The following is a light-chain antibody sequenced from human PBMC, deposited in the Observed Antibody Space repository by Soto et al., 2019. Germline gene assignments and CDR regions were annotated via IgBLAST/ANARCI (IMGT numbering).Light chain of an antibody. CDR3: QQYYSTPYT. CDR2: WAS. CDR1: QSVLSRSNNNNY. Sequence: DIVMTQSPDSLVVSLGERATISCKSSQSVLSRSNNNNYLAWYQQRPGQPPKPLIYWASTRKPGVPDRFSGSGSGTDFTLTISSLQAEDVAVYYCQQYYSTPYTFGQGTKLEIK. J-gene: IGKJ2*01. V-gene: IGKV4-1*01.